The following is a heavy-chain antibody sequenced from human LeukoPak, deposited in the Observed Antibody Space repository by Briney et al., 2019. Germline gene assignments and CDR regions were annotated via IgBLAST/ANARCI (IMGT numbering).Heavy chain of an antibody. J-gene: IGHJ4*02. Sequence: PGGSLRLSCSASGLTFSNYAMHWVRQAPGKGLEHVSAISSNGGSTYYADSVTGRFTISRDNSKNTLYLQMSSLRAEDTAVYYCAKHFDYWGQGTLVTVSS. V-gene: IGHV3-64D*06. CDR1: GLTFSNYA. CDR3: AKHFDY. CDR2: ISSNGGST.